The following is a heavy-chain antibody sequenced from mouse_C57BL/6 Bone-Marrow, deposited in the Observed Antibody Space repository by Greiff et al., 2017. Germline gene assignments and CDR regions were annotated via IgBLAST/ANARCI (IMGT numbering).Heavy chain of an antibody. J-gene: IGHJ3*01. CDR1: GYTFTSYW. V-gene: IGHV1-59*01. D-gene: IGHD1-1*01. Sequence: QVQLQQPGAELVRPGTSVKLSCKASGYTFTSYWMHWVKQRPGQGLEWIGVIDPSDSYTNYNQKFKGKATLTVDTSSSTAYMQLSSLTSEDSAVYYCARDFLLRGCAYWGQGTLVTVSA. CDR3: ARDFLLRGCAY. CDR2: IDPSDSYT.